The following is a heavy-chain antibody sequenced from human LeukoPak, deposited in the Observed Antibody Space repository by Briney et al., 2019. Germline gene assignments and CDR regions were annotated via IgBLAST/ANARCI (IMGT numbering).Heavy chain of an antibody. CDR2: IYYSGST. J-gene: IGHJ4*02. D-gene: IGHD1-26*01. Sequence: SETLSPTCTGSGGSISSYYWSWIRQPPGKGLEWIGYIYYSGSTNYNPSLKSRVTISVDTSKNQFSLKLSSVTAADTAVYYCARVAVRVGAYTFDYWGQGTLVTVSS. CDR3: ARVAVRVGAYTFDY. CDR1: GGSISSYY. V-gene: IGHV4-59*01.